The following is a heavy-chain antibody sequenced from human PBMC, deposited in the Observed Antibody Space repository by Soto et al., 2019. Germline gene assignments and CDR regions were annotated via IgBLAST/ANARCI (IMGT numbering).Heavy chain of an antibody. J-gene: IGHJ4*02. D-gene: IGHD3-22*01. Sequence: RVSCGAPGGNCIINDMSRVRQKQGKGLEWVSAISGSGGSTYQADSVKGRFSISRDHSKTTLYLQMNSLRAEDTAVYYRAKTPKHDSSGTLTPRVYFAYWGQGTLVTVSS. CDR3: AKTPKHDSSGTLTPRVYFAY. V-gene: IGHV3-23*01. CDR2: ISGSGGST. CDR1: GGNCIIND.